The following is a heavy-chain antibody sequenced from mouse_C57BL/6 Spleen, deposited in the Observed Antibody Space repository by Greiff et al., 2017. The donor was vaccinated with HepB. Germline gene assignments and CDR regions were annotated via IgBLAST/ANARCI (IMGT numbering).Heavy chain of an antibody. D-gene: IGHD4-1*01. CDR1: GFTFSDYG. CDR3: ARNWDVRYFDV. CDR2: ISSGSSTI. J-gene: IGHJ1*03. V-gene: IGHV5-17*01. Sequence: EVMLVESGGGLVKPGGSLKLSCAASGFTFSDYGMPWVRQAPEKGLEWVAYISSGSSTIYYADTVKGRFTISRDNAKNTLFLQMTSLRSEDTAMYYCARNWDVRYFDVWGTGTTVTVAS.